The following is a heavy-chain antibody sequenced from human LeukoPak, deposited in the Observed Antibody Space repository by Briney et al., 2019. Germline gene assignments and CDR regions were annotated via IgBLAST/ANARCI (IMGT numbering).Heavy chain of an antibody. CDR3: AREVRGVRDY. CDR2: IYYSGST. V-gene: IGHV4-39*07. D-gene: IGHD3-10*01. J-gene: IGHJ4*02. CDR1: GGSISSSSYY. Sequence: SETLSLTCAVSGGSISSSSYYWGWIRQPPGKGLEWIGSIYYSGSTYYNPSLKSRVTMSVDTSKNQFSLKLSSVTAADTAVYYCAREVRGVRDYWGQGTLVTVSS.